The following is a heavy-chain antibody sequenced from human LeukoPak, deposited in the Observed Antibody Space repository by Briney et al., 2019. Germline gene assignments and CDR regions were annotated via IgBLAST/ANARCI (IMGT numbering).Heavy chain of an antibody. Sequence: SETLSLTCTVSGGSMSSYYWSWIRQPPGKGLEWIGYIYYSGSTNYNPSLKSRVTISVDTSKNQFSLKLSSVTAADTAVYYCARQTDYGDPGNAFDIWGQGTMVTVSS. CDR2: IYYSGST. V-gene: IGHV4-59*08. CDR3: ARQTDYGDPGNAFDI. CDR1: GGSMSSYY. J-gene: IGHJ3*02. D-gene: IGHD4-17*01.